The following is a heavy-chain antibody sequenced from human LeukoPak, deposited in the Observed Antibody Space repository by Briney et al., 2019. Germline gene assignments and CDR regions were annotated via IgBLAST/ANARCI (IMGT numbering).Heavy chain of an antibody. J-gene: IGHJ5*02. CDR1: GGPLSSSNW. CDR3: ASWAIYSGSTKEALYIWFDP. V-gene: IGHV4-4*02. CDR2: IYHSGST. D-gene: IGHD1-26*01. Sequence: SGTLSLTCAVSGGPLSSSNWWSWVRPPPRNGLEWIGEIYHSGSTNFHPSLKSRVTISVDKSKNQFSLKLSSVTAADTAVYYCASWAIYSGSTKEALYIWFDPWGQGTLVTVSS.